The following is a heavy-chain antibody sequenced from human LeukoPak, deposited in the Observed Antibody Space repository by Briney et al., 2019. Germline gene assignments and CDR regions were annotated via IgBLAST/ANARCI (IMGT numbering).Heavy chain of an antibody. D-gene: IGHD4-17*01. J-gene: IGHJ4*02. V-gene: IGHV3-9*01. Sequence: GGSLRLSCAASGFTFDDYAMHWVRQAPGKGLEWVSGISWNSGSIGYADSVKGRLTISRDNAKNSLYLQMNSLRAEDTALYYCAKGSYGDYVVGYFDYWGQGTLVTVSS. CDR3: AKGSYGDYVVGYFDY. CDR1: GFTFDDYA. CDR2: ISWNSGSI.